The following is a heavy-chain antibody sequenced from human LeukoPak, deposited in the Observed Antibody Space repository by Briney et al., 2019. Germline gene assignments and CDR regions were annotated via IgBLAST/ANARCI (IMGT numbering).Heavy chain of an antibody. CDR3: ARGYKNFDY. CDR1: GYNFNSYS. J-gene: IGHJ4*02. V-gene: IGHV1-3*01. CDR2: ISAGNVNT. Sequence: ASVKVSCKASGYNFNSYSIHWVRQAPGQRLEWMGWISAGNVNTKYSQKFQDRVTITRDTSANTAYMELSSLRSEDTAVYYCARGYKNFDYWGQGTLVTVSS. D-gene: IGHD1-1*01.